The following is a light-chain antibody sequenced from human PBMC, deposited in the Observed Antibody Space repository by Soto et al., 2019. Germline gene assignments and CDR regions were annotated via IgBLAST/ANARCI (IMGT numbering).Light chain of an antibody. J-gene: IGKJ1*01. V-gene: IGKV3-20*01. CDR3: QQYETSLGLT. CDR2: GTS. CDR1: HGVATN. Sequence: TQSPGTLSVSPGERATLSCRVGHGVATNLAWYQQKPGQVPRLLIYGTSSRATGIPTRFSGSGSGTDFTLSITRLEPEDFAVYYCQQYETSLGLTFGQGTKVDIK.